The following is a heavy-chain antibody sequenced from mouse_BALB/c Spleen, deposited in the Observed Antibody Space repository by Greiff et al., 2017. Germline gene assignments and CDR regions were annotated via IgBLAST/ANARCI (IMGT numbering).Heavy chain of an antibody. CDR1: RYSITSDYA. Sequence: EVKLLESRPGLVKPSQSLSLTCTVTRYSITSDYAWNWIRQFPGNKLEWMGYISYSGSTSYNPSLTSRISITRDTSKNQFFLQLNSVTTEDTATYYSARRGTEYGNPYAMDYWGQGTAGAVSS. CDR3: ARRGTEYGNPYAMDY. CDR2: ISYSGST. D-gene: IGHD2-10*02. J-gene: IGHJ4*01. V-gene: IGHV3-2*02.